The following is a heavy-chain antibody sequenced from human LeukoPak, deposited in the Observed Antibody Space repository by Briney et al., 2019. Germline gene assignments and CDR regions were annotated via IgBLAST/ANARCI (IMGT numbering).Heavy chain of an antibody. J-gene: IGHJ4*02. Sequence: GGSLRLSSVASGFTFSSHGMNWVRQAPGKGLEWVSGIIPSGHTTYYADSVRGRFTISRDNSRNTVYLQMNSLRAEDTAVYYCAKDDRWLQFCCWGQGTLVTVSS. D-gene: IGHD5-24*01. V-gene: IGHV3-23*01. CDR3: AKDDRWLQFCC. CDR2: IIPSGHTT. CDR1: GFTFSSHG.